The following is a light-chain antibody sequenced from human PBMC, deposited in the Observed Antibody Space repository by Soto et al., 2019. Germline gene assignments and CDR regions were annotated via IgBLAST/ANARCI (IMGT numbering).Light chain of an antibody. CDR2: DAS. Sequence: EIVLTQSPAALSLSPGEGATLSCRASQSVSTYLAWYQQKPAQAPRLLIYDASNRATGIPARFSGSGSGTDFTLTISSLEPEDFAIYYCQQRTNWPPITFGQGTRLEIK. CDR3: QQRTNWPPIT. J-gene: IGKJ5*01. CDR1: QSVSTY. V-gene: IGKV3-11*01.